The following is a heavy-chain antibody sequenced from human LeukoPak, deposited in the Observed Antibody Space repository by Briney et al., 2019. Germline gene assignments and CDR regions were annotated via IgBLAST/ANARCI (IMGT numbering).Heavy chain of an antibody. J-gene: IGHJ3*02. V-gene: IGHV4-61*02. CDR1: GGSISSGSYY. CDR3: ARSVLRYFDWLRADAFDI. D-gene: IGHD3-9*01. CDR2: IYTSGST. Sequence: SETLSFTCTVSGGSISSGSYYWSWIRQPAGKGLEWIGRIYTSGSTNYNPSLKSRVTISVDTSKNQFSLKLGSVTAADTAVYYCARSVLRYFDWLRADAFDIWGQGTMVTVSS.